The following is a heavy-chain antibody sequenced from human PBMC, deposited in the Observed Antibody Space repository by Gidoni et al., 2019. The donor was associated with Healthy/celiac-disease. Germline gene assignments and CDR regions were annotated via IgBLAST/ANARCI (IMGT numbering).Heavy chain of an antibody. CDR3: AHRTASSSWYESAFDI. Sequence: QITLKESGPTLVKPTQTLTLTCTFSGFSLSTSGVGVGWIRQPPGNALEWLALIYWDDDKRYSPSLKSRLTITKDTSKNQVVLTMTNMDPVDTATYYCAHRTASSSWYESAFDIWGQGTMVTVSS. CDR2: IYWDDDK. D-gene: IGHD6-13*01. CDR1: GFSLSTSGVG. V-gene: IGHV2-5*02. J-gene: IGHJ3*02.